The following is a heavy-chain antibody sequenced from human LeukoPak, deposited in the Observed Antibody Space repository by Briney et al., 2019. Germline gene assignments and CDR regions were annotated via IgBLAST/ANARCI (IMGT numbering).Heavy chain of an antibody. V-gene: IGHV4-34*01. CDR3: ARPQYSSSWYGPRWRWFDP. D-gene: IGHD6-13*01. CDR2: INHSGST. CDR1: GGSFSGYY. Sequence: SEALSLTCAVYGGSFSGYYWSWIRQPPGRGLEWIGEINHSGSTNYNPSLKSRVTISVDTSKNQFSLKLSSVTAADTAVYYCARPQYSSSWYGPRWRWFDPWGQGTLVTVSS. J-gene: IGHJ5*02.